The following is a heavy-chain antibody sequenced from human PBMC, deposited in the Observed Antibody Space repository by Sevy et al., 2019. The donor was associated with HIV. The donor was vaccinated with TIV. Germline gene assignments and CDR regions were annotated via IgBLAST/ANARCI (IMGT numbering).Heavy chain of an antibody. CDR2: ITSSSDYI. V-gene: IGHV3-21*01. CDR1: GFTFSNYN. CDR3: ARDRRTLNYYASSGYNYYFDY. J-gene: IGHJ4*02. D-gene: IGHD3-22*01. Sequence: GGSLRLSCAASGFTFSNYNMNCVRQAPGKGLEWVSSITSSSDYIYDADSVKGRFTISRDNAKNSLYLQMNSLRAEDTAVYYCARDRRTLNYYASSGYNYYFDYWGQGTLVTVSS.